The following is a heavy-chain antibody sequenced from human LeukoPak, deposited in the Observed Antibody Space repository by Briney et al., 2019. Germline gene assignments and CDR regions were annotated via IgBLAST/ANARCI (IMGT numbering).Heavy chain of an antibody. D-gene: IGHD5-12*01. J-gene: IGHJ4*02. CDR1: GYTFTSYG. CDR3: AKDRGIVATASGDF. V-gene: IGHV1-18*01. CDR2: ISAYNGNT. Sequence: GASVKVSCKASGYTFTSYGISWVRQAPGQGLEWMGWISAYNGNTNYAQKLQGRVTMTTDTSTSTAYMELRSLRSDDTAVYYCAKDRGIVATASGDFWGQGTLVTVSS.